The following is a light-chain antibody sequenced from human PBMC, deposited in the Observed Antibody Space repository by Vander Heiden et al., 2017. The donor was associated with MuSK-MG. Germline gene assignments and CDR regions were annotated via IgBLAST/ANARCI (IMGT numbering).Light chain of an antibody. CDR3: QQYYNLPIT. CDR1: QDISNY. V-gene: IGKV1-33*01. Sequence: DIQMTQSPSSLSASVGDRVTITCQASQDISNYLNWYQQKPGKAPKLLIYDASNLETGVPSRFSGSGSGTDFTFTISSLQPEDIATYYCQQYYNLPITFGQGTLMEIK. J-gene: IGKJ5*01. CDR2: DAS.